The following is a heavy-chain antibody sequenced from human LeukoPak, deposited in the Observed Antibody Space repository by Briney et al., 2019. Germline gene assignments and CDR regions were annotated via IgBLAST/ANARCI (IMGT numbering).Heavy chain of an antibody. V-gene: IGHV3-48*03. CDR3: ARGPNYYDSSGYYY. D-gene: IGHD3-22*01. CDR2: ISSSGSTI. Sequence: GGSLRLSCAASGFTFSSYEMNWVRQAPGKGLEWVSYISSSGSTIYYADSVKGRFTISRDNAKNSLYLQMNSLRAEDMAVYYCARGPNYYDSSGYYYWGQGTLVTVSS. CDR1: GFTFSSYE. J-gene: IGHJ4*02.